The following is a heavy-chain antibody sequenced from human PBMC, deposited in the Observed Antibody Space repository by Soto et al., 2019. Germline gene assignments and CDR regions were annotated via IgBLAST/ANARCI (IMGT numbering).Heavy chain of an antibody. D-gene: IGHD5-12*01. CDR1: VYTFTSYG. J-gene: IGHJ4*02. CDR3: ARGSGYDYPGLSGY. CDR2: ISDYNGNT. V-gene: IGHV1-18*01. Sequence: QVQLVQSGAEVKKPGAAVKVSCKASVYTFTSYGISWVRQAPGQGREWMGWISDYNGNTNYAQKLQGRVTMTTDTSTRTAYMEMRSLRSEYTAVYYCARGSGYDYPGLSGYWGQGTLVTVSS.